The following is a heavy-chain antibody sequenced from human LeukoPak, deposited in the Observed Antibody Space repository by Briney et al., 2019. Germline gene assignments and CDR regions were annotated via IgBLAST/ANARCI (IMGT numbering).Heavy chain of an antibody. Sequence: GGSLRLSCAASGFTFTSYAMSWVRQAPGKGLEWVSSISGSGGSTYYADSVKGRFTISRDNSKNKLYLQMISLRAEDAAVYYCAKDLPNPGTSRHFQYWGQGTLVTVSS. V-gene: IGHV3-23*01. CDR1: GFTFTSYA. J-gene: IGHJ1*01. D-gene: IGHD2-8*01. CDR3: AKDLPNPGTSRHFQY. CDR2: ISGSGGST.